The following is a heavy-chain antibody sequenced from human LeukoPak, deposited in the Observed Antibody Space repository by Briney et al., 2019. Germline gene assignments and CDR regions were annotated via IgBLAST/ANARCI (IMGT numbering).Heavy chain of an antibody. CDR3: ARVGGYGGNLVFDY. Sequence: ASVKVSCKASGYTFTGYYMHWVRQAPGQGLEWMGWINPNSGSTNYAQKFQGRVTMTRDTSISTAFMDLSRLRSDDTAVYYCARVGGYGGNLVFDYWGQGTLVTVSS. D-gene: IGHD4-23*01. J-gene: IGHJ4*02. CDR1: GYTFTGYY. V-gene: IGHV1-2*02. CDR2: INPNSGST.